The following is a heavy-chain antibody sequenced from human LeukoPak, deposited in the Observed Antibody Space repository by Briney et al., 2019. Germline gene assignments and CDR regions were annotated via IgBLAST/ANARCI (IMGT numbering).Heavy chain of an antibody. CDR3: ARDSWSSSSRLDY. J-gene: IGHJ4*02. V-gene: IGHV4-30-2*01. CDR2: IYHSGST. CDR1: GGSISSGGYY. D-gene: IGHD6-6*01. Sequence: SQTLSLTCTVSGGSISSGGYYWSWIRQPPGKGLEWIGYIYHSGSTYYNPSLKSRVTISVDRSKNQFSLKLSSVTAADTAVYYCARDSWSSSSRLDYWGQGTLVTVSS.